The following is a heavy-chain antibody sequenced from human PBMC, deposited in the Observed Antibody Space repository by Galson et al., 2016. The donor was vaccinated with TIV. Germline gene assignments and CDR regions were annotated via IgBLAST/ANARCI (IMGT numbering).Heavy chain of an antibody. J-gene: IGHJ4*02. CDR2: IWYDGTNT. D-gene: IGHD2-21*02. Sequence: SLRLSCAASGFTFSSFGMHWVRQAPGKGLEWVALIWYDGTNTYYADSVKGRFTISRDNSKNTLFVQMNSLRAEDTAVYYCARANACGGACYYFDFWGQGTLVTVSS. CDR1: GFTFSSFG. V-gene: IGHV3-33*01. CDR3: ARANACGGACYYFDF.